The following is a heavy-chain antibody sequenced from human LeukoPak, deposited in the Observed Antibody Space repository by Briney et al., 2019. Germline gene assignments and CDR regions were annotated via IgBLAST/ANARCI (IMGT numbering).Heavy chain of an antibody. J-gene: IGHJ4*02. CDR3: ASTDYYDSSGYYRY. Sequence: SETLSLTCTVSGGSITTSSYYWGWIRQPPGKGLEWIGSIYYSGSTYYNPSLKSRVTISVDRSKNQFSLKLTSVTAADTAVYYCASTDYYDSSGYYRYWGQGTLVTVSS. V-gene: IGHV4-39*07. D-gene: IGHD3-22*01. CDR2: IYYSGST. CDR1: GGSITTSSYY.